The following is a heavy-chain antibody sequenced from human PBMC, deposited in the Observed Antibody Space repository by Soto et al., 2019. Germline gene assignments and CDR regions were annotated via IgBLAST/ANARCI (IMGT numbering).Heavy chain of an antibody. V-gene: IGHV3-7*01. J-gene: IGHJ4*02. CDR1: GFTFNACW. D-gene: IGHD1-1*01. CDR2: INEDGSVK. Sequence: LSLSFVESGFTFNACWIAWVRQFPGRGLEWVANINEDGSVKNYVDSVRGRFTVSRDNAKNSLYLQMNSLGVDDTALYYCTRDRAYNRFDFWGQGTLVTVSS. CDR3: TRDRAYNRFDF.